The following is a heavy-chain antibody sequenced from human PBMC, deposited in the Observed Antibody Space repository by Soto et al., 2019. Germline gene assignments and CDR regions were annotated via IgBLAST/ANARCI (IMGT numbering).Heavy chain of an antibody. J-gene: IGHJ4*02. D-gene: IGHD3-9*01. Sequence: SETLSLTCSVSGGSISSSSYYWGWIRQPPGKGLEWIGSIYYSGSTYYNPSLKSRVTISVDTSKNQFSLKLSSVTAADTAVYYCARCVRVGAYKRDILTGYVDYWGQGTLVTVSS. CDR2: IYYSGST. V-gene: IGHV4-39*01. CDR3: ARCVRVGAYKRDILTGYVDY. CDR1: GGSISSSSYY.